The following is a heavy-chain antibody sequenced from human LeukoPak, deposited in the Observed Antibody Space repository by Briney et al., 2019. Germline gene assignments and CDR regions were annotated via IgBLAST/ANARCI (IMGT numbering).Heavy chain of an antibody. CDR3: ASDTGTTEH. CDR1: GYSISSGYF. J-gene: IGHJ1*01. Sequence: SETLSLTCTVSGYSISSGYFWGWIRQPPGKGLEWIGSFYHSGITYYNPSLKSRVTISVDTSKNQFSLKLSSVTAADTAVYYCASDTGTTEHWGQGTLVTVSS. D-gene: IGHD1-7*01. CDR2: FYHSGIT. V-gene: IGHV4-38-2*02.